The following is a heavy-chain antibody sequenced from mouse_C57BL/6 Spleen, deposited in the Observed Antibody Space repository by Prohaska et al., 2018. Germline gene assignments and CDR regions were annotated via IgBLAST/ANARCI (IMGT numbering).Heavy chain of an antibody. CDR3: VREPGWKMDY. CDR1: GLSLNTYA. Sequence: EVQLVESGGGLVQPKGSWKLQCAASGLSLNTYAMNWVRKARGKGLEWVARIRSKSNKYATYYEDSVKDRFTISRDDTESMLYLQMNNLKTEDTAMYYCVREPGWKMDYWGQGTSVTVSS. J-gene: IGHJ4*01. D-gene: IGHD2-3*01. CDR2: IRSKSNKYAT. V-gene: IGHV10-1*01.